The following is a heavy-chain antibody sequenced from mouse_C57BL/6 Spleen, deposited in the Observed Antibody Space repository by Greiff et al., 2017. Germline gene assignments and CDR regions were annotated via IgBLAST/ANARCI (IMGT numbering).Heavy chain of an antibody. Sequence: QVQLQQPGAELVKPGASVKMSCKASGYTFTSYWITWVKQRPGQGLEWIGDIYPGSGSTNYNEKFKSKATLTVDTSSSTAYMQLSSLTSEDSAVYYCARYDTTVVTTRWFAYWGQGTLVTVSA. V-gene: IGHV1-55*01. CDR2: IYPGSGST. D-gene: IGHD1-1*01. J-gene: IGHJ3*01. CDR3: ARYDTTVVTTRWFAY. CDR1: GYTFTSYW.